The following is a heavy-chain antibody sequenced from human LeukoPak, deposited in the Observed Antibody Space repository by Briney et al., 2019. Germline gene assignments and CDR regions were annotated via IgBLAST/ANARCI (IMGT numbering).Heavy chain of an antibody. J-gene: IGHJ4*02. Sequence: PEASVTVSCKASGYTFTGSGWYLYWLRQAPGQGLECVGWIHPNNGATLYAQKFQGRVAMTTDTSISTAYMELSRLRPDDTAMYYCARDGPAQMVDFDYWGQGTLVTASS. V-gene: IGHV1-2*02. CDR1: GYTFTGSGWY. D-gene: IGHD3-10*01. CDR2: IHPNNGAT. CDR3: ARDGPAQMVDFDY.